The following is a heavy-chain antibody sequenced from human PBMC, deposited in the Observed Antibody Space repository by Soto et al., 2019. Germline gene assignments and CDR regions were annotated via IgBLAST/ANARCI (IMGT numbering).Heavy chain of an antibody. J-gene: IGHJ5*02. CDR1: GYTFTSYA. Sequence: QVQLVQSGAEMKKPGASVKVSCKASGYTFTSYALDWVRQAPGQRLEWMGGINAGNGDTKYSQNFQGRVTITRDTSATTAYMELSSLRYEDTAVYYCAREALRFCTSTSCSTEWFDPWGQGTLVTFSS. CDR2: INAGNGDT. D-gene: IGHD2-2*01. CDR3: AREALRFCTSTSCSTEWFDP. V-gene: IGHV1-3*01.